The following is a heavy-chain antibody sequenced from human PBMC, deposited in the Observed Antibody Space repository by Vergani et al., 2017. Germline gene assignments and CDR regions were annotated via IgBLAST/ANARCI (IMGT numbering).Heavy chain of an antibody. CDR1: GFTFSSYW. D-gene: IGHD1-26*01. J-gene: IGHJ6*03. Sequence: EVQLVESGGGLVQPGGSLRLSCAASGFTFSSYWMSWVRQAPGKGLEWVANIKQDGSEKYYVDSVKGRFTISRDNAKNSLYLQMNSLRAEDTAVYYCAKTGGGSYLYYYYYMDVWGKGTTVTVSS. CDR3: AKTGGGSYLYYYYYMDV. V-gene: IGHV3-7*01. CDR2: IKQDGSEK.